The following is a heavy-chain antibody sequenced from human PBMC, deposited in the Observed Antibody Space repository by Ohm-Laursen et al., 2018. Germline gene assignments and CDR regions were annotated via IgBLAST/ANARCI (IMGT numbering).Heavy chain of an antibody. CDR2: INPNSGGT. V-gene: IGHV1-2*02. D-gene: IGHD1-26*01. CDR1: GYTFTAYH. Sequence: GASVKVSCKASGYTFTAYHMHWVRQAPGQGLEWMGWINPNSGGTNYAQKFQGRVTMTRDTSISTVYMELSRLRSDDTAVYYCARDWVGVTSYGLDVWGQGTTVTVS. CDR3: ARDWVGVTSYGLDV. J-gene: IGHJ6*02.